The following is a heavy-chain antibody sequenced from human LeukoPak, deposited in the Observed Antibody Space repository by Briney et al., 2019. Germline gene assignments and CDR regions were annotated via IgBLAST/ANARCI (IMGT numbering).Heavy chain of an antibody. V-gene: IGHV1-69*13. CDR2: IIPIFGTA. J-gene: IGHJ3*02. Sequence: SVKVSCKASGGTFSSYAISWVRQAPGQGLEWMGGIIPIFGTANYAQKFQGRVTITADESTSTAYMELSSLRSEDTAVYYCARDSDLASPWSKKNAFDIWGQGTMVTVSS. CDR1: GGTFSSYA. D-gene: IGHD3-3*01. CDR3: ARDSDLASPWSKKNAFDI.